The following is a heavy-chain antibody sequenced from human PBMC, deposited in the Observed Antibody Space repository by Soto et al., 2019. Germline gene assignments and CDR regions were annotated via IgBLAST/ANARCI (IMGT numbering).Heavy chain of an antibody. CDR1: GGSISSSSYY. V-gene: IGHV4-61*01. Sequence: SETLSLTCTVSGGSISSSSYYWSWIRQPPGRGLEWIGHIFYSGSTNYNPALKSRVTISVDTSKSQFSLKLSSVTAADTAVYYCAKDSGYNYGYFRWFDPWGQGTLVTVSS. D-gene: IGHD5-18*01. J-gene: IGHJ5*02. CDR2: IFYSGST. CDR3: AKDSGYNYGYFRWFDP.